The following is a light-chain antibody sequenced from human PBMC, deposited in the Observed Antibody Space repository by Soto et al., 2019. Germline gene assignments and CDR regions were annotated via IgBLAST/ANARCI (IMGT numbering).Light chain of an antibody. CDR3: QQRSNWPRT. Sequence: IVLTQSPATLSLSPGERATLSCRASQTVSVYLAWYQQKPGQAPRLLIYDASNRATGIPARFSGSGSGTDFTLSISSLEPEDFAVYYCQQRSNWPRTFGQGTKLEI. V-gene: IGKV3-11*01. CDR2: DAS. CDR1: QTVSVY. J-gene: IGKJ2*01.